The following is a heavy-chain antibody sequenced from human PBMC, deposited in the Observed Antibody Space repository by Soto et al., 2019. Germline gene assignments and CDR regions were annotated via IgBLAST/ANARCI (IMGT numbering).Heavy chain of an antibody. CDR3: AREVDYGSGSYYLPNWFDP. CDR1: GYTFTSYG. Sequence: ASVKVSCKASGYTFTSYGISWVRQAPGQGLEWMGGIIPIFGTANYAQKFQGRVTITADESTSTAYMELSSLRSEDTAVYYCAREVDYGSGSYYLPNWFDPWGQGTLVTVSS. V-gene: IGHV1-69*13. J-gene: IGHJ5*02. D-gene: IGHD3-10*01. CDR2: IIPIFGTA.